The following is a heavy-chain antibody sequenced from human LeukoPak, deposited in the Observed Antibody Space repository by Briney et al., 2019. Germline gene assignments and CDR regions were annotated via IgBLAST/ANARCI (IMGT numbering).Heavy chain of an antibody. V-gene: IGHV3-21*04. J-gene: IGHJ4*02. Sequence: AGGSLRLSCAASGLTFSTYSMHWVRQAPGKGLEWVSSISGGSSYLYYADSVKGRFTISRDNAKNSLYLQMNSLRAEDTAVYYCARDQRYCSSSSCPWEPFDYWGQGTLVTVSS. CDR2: ISGGSSYL. CDR3: ARDQRYCSSSSCPWEPFDY. CDR1: GLTFSTYS. D-gene: IGHD2-2*01.